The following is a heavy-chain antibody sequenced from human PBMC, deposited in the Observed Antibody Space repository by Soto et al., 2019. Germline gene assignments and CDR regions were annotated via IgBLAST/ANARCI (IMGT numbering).Heavy chain of an antibody. J-gene: IGHJ4*02. CDR1: NGSVSSGDKY. CDR2: INNGGPA. Sequence: SETLSLTCTVSNGSVSSGDKYWSWLRQSPGKGLGWIGYINNGGPAYYKPYLKSRVIISIDTSQNRFLLKVTSVTATDTAVYFCSSGFYGDFVGTSHFDLWGPGTQVTVSS. D-gene: IGHD4-17*01. V-gene: IGHV4-30-4*01. CDR3: SSGFYGDFVGTSHFDL.